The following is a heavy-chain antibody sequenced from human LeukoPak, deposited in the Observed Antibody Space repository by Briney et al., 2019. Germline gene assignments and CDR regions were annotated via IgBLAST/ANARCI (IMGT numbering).Heavy chain of an antibody. CDR2: ISGSGGRT. V-gene: IGHV3-23*01. CDR1: GFTFSSYA. CDR3: ARYSSGWYMDFQH. J-gene: IGHJ1*01. Sequence: AGTLRLSCAASGFTFSSYAMSWVRQAPGKGLEWVSAISGSGGRTYYADSVKGRFTISRDNSKNTLYLQMNSLRAEDTAVYYCARYSSGWYMDFQHWGQGTLVTVSS. D-gene: IGHD6-19*01.